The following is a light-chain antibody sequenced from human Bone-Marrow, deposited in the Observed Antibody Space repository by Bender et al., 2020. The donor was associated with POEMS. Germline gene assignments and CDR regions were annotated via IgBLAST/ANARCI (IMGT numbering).Light chain of an antibody. V-gene: IGLV1-47*01. CDR2: KIT. Sequence: QSVLTQPPSASGTPGQRVTISCSGSSSNIGNGYVYWYQQLPGAAPRILISKITQRTSGVPDRFSASKSGTSASLAIRGLRSEDEADYYCAAWDDSLSGSLVFGGGTKLTVL. J-gene: IGLJ3*02. CDR3: AAWDDSLSGSLV. CDR1: SSNIGNGY.